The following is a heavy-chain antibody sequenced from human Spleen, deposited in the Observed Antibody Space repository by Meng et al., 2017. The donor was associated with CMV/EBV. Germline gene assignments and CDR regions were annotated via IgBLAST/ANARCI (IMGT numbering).Heavy chain of an antibody. Sequence: SVKVSCKASGGTFSSYAISWVRQAPGQGLEWMGGIIPIFGTANYAQKFQGRVTITTDESTSTAYMELSSLRSEDTAVYYCARDAAGLTAMVIGGAFDIWGQGTMVTVSS. CDR1: GGTFSSYA. CDR2: IIPIFGTA. J-gene: IGHJ3*02. V-gene: IGHV1-69*05. D-gene: IGHD5-18*01. CDR3: ARDAAGLTAMVIGGAFDI.